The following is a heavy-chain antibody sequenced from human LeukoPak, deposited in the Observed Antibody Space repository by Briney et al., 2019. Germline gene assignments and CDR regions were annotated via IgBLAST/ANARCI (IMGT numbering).Heavy chain of an antibody. D-gene: IGHD6-19*01. Sequence: GASVKVSCKASGYTFTSYGISWVRQAPGQGLEWMGWISAYNGNTNYAQKLQGRVTMTTDTSTSTAYMELRSLRSDDTAVYYCARGPNSGGWYFDADYWGQGTLVTVSS. J-gene: IGHJ4*02. CDR2: ISAYNGNT. CDR1: GYTFTSYG. V-gene: IGHV1-18*01. CDR3: ARGPNSGGWYFDADY.